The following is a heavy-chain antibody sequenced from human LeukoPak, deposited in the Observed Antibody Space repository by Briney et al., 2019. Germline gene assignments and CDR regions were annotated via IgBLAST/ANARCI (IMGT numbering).Heavy chain of an antibody. J-gene: IGHJ6*03. Sequence: ASVKVSCKASGYTFTSYDINWVRQATGQGLEWMGWMNPNSGNTGYAQKFQGRVTMTRNTSISTAYMELSRLRSEDTAVYYCARGGSGSSWYGFYYYYMDVWGKGTTVTVSS. CDR2: MNPNSGNT. CDR3: ARGGSGSSWYGFYYYYMDV. D-gene: IGHD6-13*01. CDR1: GYTFTSYD. V-gene: IGHV1-8*01.